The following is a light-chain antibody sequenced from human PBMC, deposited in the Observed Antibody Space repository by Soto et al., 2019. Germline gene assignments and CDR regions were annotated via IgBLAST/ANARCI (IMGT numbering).Light chain of an antibody. CDR1: QSVSNY. V-gene: IGKV3-11*01. CDR2: DSS. J-gene: IGKJ2*01. CDR3: QQRYSWRMYT. Sequence: EIVLTQSPATLSLSPGARATLSCRASQSVSNYLAWYQHKPGQTPRLLIYDSSNRATGIPARFSGSGSGTDFTITISDLAPEDVAVYYCQQRYSWRMYTFGQGTKLEIK.